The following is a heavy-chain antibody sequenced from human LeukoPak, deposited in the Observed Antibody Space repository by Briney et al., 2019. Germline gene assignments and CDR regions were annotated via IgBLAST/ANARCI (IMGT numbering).Heavy chain of an antibody. D-gene: IGHD3-22*01. J-gene: IGHJ3*02. Sequence: GGSLRLSCAASRFTVSSNYMRWVRQAPGKGLEWVSVLYSDGTTYYLDSVKGRFTISRDNSQNTLYLQLDSLRAEDTAVYYCARLYDRSTYGAFDIWGQGTMVTVSS. V-gene: IGHV3-66*02. CDR2: LYSDGTT. CDR3: ARLYDRSTYGAFDI. CDR1: RFTVSSNY.